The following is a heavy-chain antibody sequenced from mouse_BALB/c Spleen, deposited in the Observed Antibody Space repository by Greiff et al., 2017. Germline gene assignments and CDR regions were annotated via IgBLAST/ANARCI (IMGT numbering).Heavy chain of an antibody. D-gene: IGHD1-1*01. CDR3: ARNGDGSSYDAMDY. CDR1: GFSLTSYG. CDR2: IWSGGST. J-gene: IGHJ4*01. Sequence: VKLQQSGPGLVQPSQSLSITCTVSGFSLTSYGVHWVRQSPGKGLEWLGVIWSGGSTDYNAAFISRLSISKDNSKSQVFFKMNSLQANDTAIYYCARNGDGSSYDAMDYWGQGTSVTVSS. V-gene: IGHV2-2*02.